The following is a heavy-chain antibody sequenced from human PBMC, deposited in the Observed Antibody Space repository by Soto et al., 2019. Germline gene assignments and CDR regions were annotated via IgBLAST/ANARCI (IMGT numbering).Heavy chain of an antibody. J-gene: IGHJ4*02. CDR1: GGSISSGDYY. CDR2: IYYSGST. Sequence: PSETLSLTCTVSGGSISSGDYYWSWIRQPPGKGLEWIGYIYYSGSTYYNPSLKSRVTISVDTSKNQFSLKLSSVTAADTATYYCARTAGYYRGRQFDYWGQGTLVTVSS. V-gene: IGHV4-30-4*01. D-gene: IGHD3-10*01. CDR3: ARTAGYYRGRQFDY.